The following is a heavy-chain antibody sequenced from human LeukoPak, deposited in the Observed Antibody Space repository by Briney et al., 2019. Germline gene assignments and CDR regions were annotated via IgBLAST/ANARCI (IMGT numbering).Heavy chain of an antibody. D-gene: IGHD3-22*01. Sequence: GGSLRPSCAASGFTFSSYAMHWVRQAPGKGLEWVAVISYDGSNKYYADSVKGRFTISRDNSKNTLYLQMNSLRAEDTAVYYCASHLDYYDSSGYYFDYWGQGTLVTVSS. V-gene: IGHV3-30-3*01. J-gene: IGHJ4*02. CDR3: ASHLDYYDSSGYYFDY. CDR1: GFTFSSYA. CDR2: ISYDGSNK.